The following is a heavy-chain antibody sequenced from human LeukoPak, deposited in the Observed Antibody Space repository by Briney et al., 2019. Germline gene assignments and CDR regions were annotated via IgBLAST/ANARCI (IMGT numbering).Heavy chain of an antibody. CDR1: GGSISTYS. CDR2: THSSRST. Sequence: SETLSLTCTVSGGSISTYSWGWIWQPPGRGLELIGYTHSSRSTYYHPSLKSRVTISVCTSKYQFSLNLNSVTAAATAVYYCARRSGYENFFDYWGQGTLVTVSS. J-gene: IGHJ4*02. V-gene: IGHV4-4*09. CDR3: ARRSGYENFFDY. D-gene: IGHD5-12*01.